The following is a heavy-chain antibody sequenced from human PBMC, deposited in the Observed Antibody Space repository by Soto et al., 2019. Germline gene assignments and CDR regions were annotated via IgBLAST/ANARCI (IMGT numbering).Heavy chain of an antibody. J-gene: IGHJ4*02. CDR1: GFTFSSYA. CDR2: ISYEGSNK. D-gene: IGHD3-3*01. CDR3: ARDNPSGGQDS. V-gene: IGHV3-30-3*01. Sequence: QVQLVESGGGVVQPGRSLRLSCAASGFTFSSYAMHWVRQAPGKGLEWLAVISYEGSNKYYADSVKGRFTISRDNSNNTLYRQMNSLRAEATAGFYCARDNPSGGQDSWGQGSLVTVSS.